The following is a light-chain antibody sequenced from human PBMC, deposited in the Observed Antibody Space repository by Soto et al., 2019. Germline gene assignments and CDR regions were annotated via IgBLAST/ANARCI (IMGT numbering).Light chain of an antibody. Sequence: DIVMTQTPLPLSVTSGQPASISCKSSQSLLGSDGKTYLSWYLQKPGQPPQLLIFEVSNHFSGVSDRLSGSGSGTDFTLKISRVEAENVGVYYCMQSVQFPRTFGGGTKVEIK. CDR1: QSLLGSDGKTY. CDR3: MQSVQFPRT. J-gene: IGKJ4*01. CDR2: EVS. V-gene: IGKV2D-29*01.